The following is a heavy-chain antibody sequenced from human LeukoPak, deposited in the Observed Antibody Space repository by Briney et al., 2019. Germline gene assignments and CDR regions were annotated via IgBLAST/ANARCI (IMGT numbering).Heavy chain of an antibody. Sequence: PGGSLRLSCAASGFTFTDFYMSWIRQAPGKGLEWVANIKEDGSVKYYVDSVKGRFTISRDNTKNALYLQMNSLRADDTAVYFCARVSTWQLDYWGQGTLITVSS. CDR3: ARVSTWQLDY. CDR2: IKEDGSVK. CDR1: GFTFTDFY. D-gene: IGHD5-12*01. J-gene: IGHJ4*02. V-gene: IGHV3-7*03.